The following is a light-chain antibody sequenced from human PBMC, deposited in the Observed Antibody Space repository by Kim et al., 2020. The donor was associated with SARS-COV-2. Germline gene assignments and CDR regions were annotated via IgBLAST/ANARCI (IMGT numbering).Light chain of an antibody. V-gene: IGKV1-5*01. CDR1: QSISSW. CDR3: QQYNSYVT. J-gene: IGKJ2*01. CDR2: DAS. Sequence: LSASVGDRVTITCRASQSISSWLAWYQQKPGKAPKLLIYDASSLESGVPSRFGGSGSGTEFTLTISSLQPDDFATYYCQQYNSYVTFGQGTKLEIK.